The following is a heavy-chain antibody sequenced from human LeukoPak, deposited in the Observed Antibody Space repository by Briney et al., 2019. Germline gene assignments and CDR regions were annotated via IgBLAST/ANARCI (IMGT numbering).Heavy chain of an antibody. CDR2: INPNSGGT. V-gene: IGHV1-2*02. Sequence: VASVTVSCTASGYTFTGYYMHWVRQAPGQGLEWTGWINPNSGGTNYARKFQGRVTMTRDTSISTAYMELSRLRSDDTAVYYCARGRITIFGVVREIIDYWGQGTLVTVSS. D-gene: IGHD3-3*01. CDR1: GYTFTGYY. CDR3: ARGRITIFGVVREIIDY. J-gene: IGHJ4*02.